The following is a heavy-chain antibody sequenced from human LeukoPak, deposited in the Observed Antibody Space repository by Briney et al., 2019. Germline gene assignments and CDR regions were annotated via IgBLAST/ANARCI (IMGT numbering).Heavy chain of an antibody. D-gene: IGHD6-19*01. V-gene: IGHV3-23*01. CDR2: FSGSGYST. Sequence: HPGGTLRLSCAASGFTFSSYGMSWVRQAPGKGLEWVSTFSGSGYSTYYADSVKGRFTISRDSSKNTLYLQMNSLRAEDTAVYYCAKGGSSSWDYFDYWGQGTLVTVSS. CDR1: GFTFSSYG. CDR3: AKGGSSSWDYFDY. J-gene: IGHJ4*02.